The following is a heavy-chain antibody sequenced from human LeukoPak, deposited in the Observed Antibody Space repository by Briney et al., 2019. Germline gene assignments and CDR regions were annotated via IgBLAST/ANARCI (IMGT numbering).Heavy chain of an antibody. D-gene: IGHD3-16*02. Sequence: YYMSWIRQAPGKGLEWVSYISSSGSTIYYADSVKGRFTISRDNAKNSLYLQMNSLRAEDTAVYYCARLPHEHDYVWGSYRYTGAFDIWGQGTMVTVSS. CDR3: ARLPHEHDYVWGSYRYTGAFDI. CDR2: ISSSGSTI. CDR1: YY. J-gene: IGHJ3*02. V-gene: IGHV3-11*01.